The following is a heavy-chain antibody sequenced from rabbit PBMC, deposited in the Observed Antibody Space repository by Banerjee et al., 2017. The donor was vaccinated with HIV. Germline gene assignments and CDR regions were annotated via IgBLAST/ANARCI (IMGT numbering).Heavy chain of an antibody. V-gene: IGHV1S40*01. CDR2: IYVGSSGST. Sequence: QSLEESGGDLVKPGASLTLTCTASGFSFSSNAMCWVRQAPGKGLEWIACIYVGSSGSTYYASWAKGRFTVSKTSSTTVTLQMTSLTAADTATYFCARDGGSSVYTQYYFNLWGQGTLVTVS. D-gene: IGHD8-1*01. CDR1: GFSFSSNA. CDR3: ARDGGSSVYTQYYFNL. J-gene: IGHJ4*01.